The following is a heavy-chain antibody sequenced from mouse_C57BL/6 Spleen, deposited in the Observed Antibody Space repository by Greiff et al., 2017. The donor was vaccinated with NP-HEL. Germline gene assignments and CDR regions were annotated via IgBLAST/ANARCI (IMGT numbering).Heavy chain of an antibody. CDR1: GFTFSDYG. Sequence: EVKLMESGGGLVKPGGSLKLSCAASGFTFSDYGMHWVRQAPEKGLEWVAYISSGSSTIYYADTVKGRFTISRDNAKNTLFLQMTSLRSEDTAMYYCARGDYYGSPPWFAYWGQGTLVTVSA. J-gene: IGHJ3*01. CDR3: ARGDYYGSPPWFAY. CDR2: ISSGSSTI. D-gene: IGHD1-1*01. V-gene: IGHV5-17*01.